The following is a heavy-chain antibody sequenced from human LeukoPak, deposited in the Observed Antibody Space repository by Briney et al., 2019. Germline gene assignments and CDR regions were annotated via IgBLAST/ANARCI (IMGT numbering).Heavy chain of an antibody. CDR1: GFTFSSCA. Sequence: GGSLRLSCAASGFTFSSCAMSWVRQAPGKGLEWVSTIIDSGNSIYYADSVEGRFTISRDNSENTLYLQMNSLRAGDTAVYYCAKDPIFSGSYGVFDSWGQGTLVTVSS. D-gene: IGHD1-26*01. CDR2: IIDSGNSI. V-gene: IGHV3-23*01. J-gene: IGHJ4*02. CDR3: AKDPIFSGSYGVFDS.